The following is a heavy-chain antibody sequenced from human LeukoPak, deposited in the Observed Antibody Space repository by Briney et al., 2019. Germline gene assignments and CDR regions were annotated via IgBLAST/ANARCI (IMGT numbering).Heavy chain of an antibody. CDR2: ISSSSSYI. V-gene: IGHV3-21*01. CDR1: GFTFSSYW. CDR3: ARVSSGYYLIDY. D-gene: IGHD3-22*01. Sequence: GGSLRLSCAASGFTFSSYWMSWVRQAPGKGLEWVSSISSSSSYIYYADSVKGRFTISRDNAKNSLYLQMNSLRAEDTAVYYCARVSSGYYLIDYWGQGTLVTVSS. J-gene: IGHJ4*02.